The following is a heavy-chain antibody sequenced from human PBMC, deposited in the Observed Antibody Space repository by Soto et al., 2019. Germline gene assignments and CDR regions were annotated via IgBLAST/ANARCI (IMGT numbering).Heavy chain of an antibody. CDR3: ARGYDSFDY. D-gene: IGHD3-22*01. V-gene: IGHV3-48*02. CDR2: ISSSSTI. CDR1: GFTFSSYS. J-gene: IGHJ4*02. Sequence: GGSLRLSCAASGFTFSSYSMNWVRQAPGKGLEWVSYISSSSTIYYADSVKGRFTISRDNAKNSLYLQMNSLRDEDTAVYYCARGYDSFDYWGQGTLVTVSS.